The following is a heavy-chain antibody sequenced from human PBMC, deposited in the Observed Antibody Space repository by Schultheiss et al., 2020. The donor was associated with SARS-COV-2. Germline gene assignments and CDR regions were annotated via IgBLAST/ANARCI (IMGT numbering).Heavy chain of an antibody. D-gene: IGHD6-19*01. CDR1: GFTFGDYA. CDR2: IRSKAYGGTT. V-gene: IGHV3-49*03. Sequence: GGSLRLSCTASGFTFGDYAMSWFRQAPGKGLEWVGFIRSKAYGGTTEYAASVKGRFTIEREEAKSIAYLQMNSLKTEDTAVDDGPSVGAVAGTGPVDHWGQGTLVTVSS. CDR3: PSVGAVAGTGPVDH. J-gene: IGHJ4*02.